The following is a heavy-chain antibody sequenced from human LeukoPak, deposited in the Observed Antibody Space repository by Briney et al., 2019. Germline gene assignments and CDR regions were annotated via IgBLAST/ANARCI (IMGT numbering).Heavy chain of an antibody. J-gene: IGHJ4*02. V-gene: IGHV4-59*01. CDR3: ARHGVRGVVPFYEY. CDR2: IYYSGST. D-gene: IGHD3-10*01. CDR1: GASISSYY. Sequence: SETLSLTCTVSGASISSYYWSWIRQPPGKGLEWIGFIYYSGSTNYNPSLRGRVTISVLTSKNQFSLNLSSVTAADTAMYYCARHGVRGVVPFYEYWGQGTLVTVSS.